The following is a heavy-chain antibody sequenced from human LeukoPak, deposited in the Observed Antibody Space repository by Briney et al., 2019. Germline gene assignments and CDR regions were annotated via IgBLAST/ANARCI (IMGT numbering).Heavy chain of an antibody. CDR3: AKDRYSSSWPEE. D-gene: IGHD6-13*01. V-gene: IGHV3-30*18. CDR2: ISYDGSNK. Sequence: GGSLRLSCVASGFTFTSYGMHWVRQAPGKGLEWVAVISYDGSNKYYADSVKGRFTISRDNSKNTLYLQMNSLRAEDTAVYYCAKDRYSSSWPEEWGQGTLVTVSS. J-gene: IGHJ4*02. CDR1: GFTFTSYG.